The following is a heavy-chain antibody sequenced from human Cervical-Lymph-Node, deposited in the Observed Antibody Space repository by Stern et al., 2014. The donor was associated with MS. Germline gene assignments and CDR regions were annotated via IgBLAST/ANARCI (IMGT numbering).Heavy chain of an antibody. D-gene: IGHD2-2*01. CDR2: IIDIGSYI. CDR1: GFIFSDYS. J-gene: IGHJ6*02. Sequence: EMQLVESGGGLVKPGGSLGLPCAGSGFIFSDYSMSWVRQAPGKGLELVASIIDIGSYIYYRASLKRRFTISRDSAKNSLYLQMNSLRAEDTAVYYCARDVVAAAICGMDVWGQGTTVTVSS. CDR3: ARDVVAAAICGMDV. V-gene: IGHV3-21*01.